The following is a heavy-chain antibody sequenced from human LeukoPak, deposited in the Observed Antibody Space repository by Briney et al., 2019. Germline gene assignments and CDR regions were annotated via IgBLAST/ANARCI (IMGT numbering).Heavy chain of an antibody. V-gene: IGHV5-51*01. D-gene: IGHD3-16*02. CDR2: VHLRDSDA. CDR1: GYQFPNFW. CDR3: ARHPGVISDPLDI. J-gene: IGHJ3*02. Sequence: GESLKISCTVSGYQFPNFWIAWVRQKPGEGLDWMGIVHLRDSDARYSPSFQGQVTFSADRSISTAYLQWNSLKASDTAFYFCARHPGVISDPLDIWGQGTMVIVSS.